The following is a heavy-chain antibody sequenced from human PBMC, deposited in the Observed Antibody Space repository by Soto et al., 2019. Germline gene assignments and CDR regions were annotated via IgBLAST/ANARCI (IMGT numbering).Heavy chain of an antibody. V-gene: IGHV3-7*05. J-gene: IGHJ4*02. D-gene: IGHD7-27*01. CDR1: GFTFSDYW. CDR2: IKQDGSEK. CDR3: ARGGNWGFDYFDY. Sequence: EVQLAESGGGFVQPGGSLRLSCAASGFTFSDYWVTWVRQAPGKGLEWVANIKQDGSEKYYVDSVKGRFTISRDNAKNSLSLQMNSLRAEDTAVYYCARGGNWGFDYFDYWGQGTLVTVSS.